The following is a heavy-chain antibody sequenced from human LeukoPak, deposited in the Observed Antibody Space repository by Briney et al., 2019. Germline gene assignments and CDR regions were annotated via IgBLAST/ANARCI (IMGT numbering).Heavy chain of an antibody. CDR1: GYTFTGYY. Sequence: ASVKVSCKASGYTFTGYYMHWVRQAPGQGLEXXXWINPNSGGTNYAQKFQGWVTMTRDTSISTAYMELSRLRSDDTAVYYCARGYREFGLVIKTEWGQGTLVTVSS. J-gene: IGHJ4*02. V-gene: IGHV1-2*04. D-gene: IGHD3/OR15-3a*01. CDR3: ARGYREFGLVIKTE. CDR2: INPNSGGT.